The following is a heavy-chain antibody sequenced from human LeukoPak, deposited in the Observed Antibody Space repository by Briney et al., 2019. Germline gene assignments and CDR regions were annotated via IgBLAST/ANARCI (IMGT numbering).Heavy chain of an antibody. CDR2: ISGSGGST. CDR3: AKANSGNSGDFDY. J-gene: IGHJ4*02. D-gene: IGHD1-26*01. Sequence: GGSLRPLCSVPGFNVSSNYMTWVRQAPGEGLGGGSAISGSGGSTYYADPVKGRFTISRDNSKNTLYLQMNSLRAEDTAVYYCAKANSGNSGDFDYWGQGTLVTVSS. V-gene: IGHV3-23*01. CDR1: GFNVSSNY.